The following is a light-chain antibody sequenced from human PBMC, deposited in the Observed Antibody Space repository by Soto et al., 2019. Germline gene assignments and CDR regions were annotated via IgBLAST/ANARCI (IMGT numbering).Light chain of an antibody. CDR2: EVS. CDR1: SSDVGSYKF. Sequence: QSVLTQPASVSGSPGQSITISCTGTSSDVGSYKFVSWYQQHPGKAPKLIIYEVSKRPSGVSSRFSGSKSGSTASLTISGLQAEDEADYYCCSYVGSDIFYVFGTGTKVTVL. CDR3: CSYVGSDIFYV. V-gene: IGLV2-23*02. J-gene: IGLJ1*01.